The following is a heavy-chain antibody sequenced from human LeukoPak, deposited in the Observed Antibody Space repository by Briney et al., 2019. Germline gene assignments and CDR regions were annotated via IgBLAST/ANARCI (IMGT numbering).Heavy chain of an antibody. CDR2: IYYSGST. Sequence: SETLSLTCTVSGSSISSYYWSWIRQPPGKGLEWIGYIYYSGSTNYNPSLKSRVTISVDTSKDQFSLKLSSVTAADTAVYYCARLHVAYGDTDAFDIWGQGTMVTVSS. V-gene: IGHV4-59*08. CDR3: ARLHVAYGDTDAFDI. D-gene: IGHD4-17*01. CDR1: GSSISSYY. J-gene: IGHJ3*02.